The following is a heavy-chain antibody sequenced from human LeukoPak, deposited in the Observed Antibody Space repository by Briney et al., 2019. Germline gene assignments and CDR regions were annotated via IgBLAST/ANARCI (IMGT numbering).Heavy chain of an antibody. CDR1: GFTSSDYY. V-gene: IGHV3-11*01. D-gene: IGHD3-22*01. CDR2: ISSSGSTK. J-gene: IGHJ4*02. Sequence: PGGSLRLSRAASGFTSSDYYMTWIRQAPGKGLEWVSYISSSGSTKYYTDSVEGRFTISRDNAKNSLYLQMNSLRDEDTAVYYCAREDRFNFDYWGQGTLVTVSS. CDR3: AREDRFNFDY.